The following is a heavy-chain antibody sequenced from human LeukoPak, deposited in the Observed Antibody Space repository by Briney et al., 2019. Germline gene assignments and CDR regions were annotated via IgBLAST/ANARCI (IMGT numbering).Heavy chain of an antibody. Sequence: GGSLRLSCAASGLIFNNYAMSWVRQAPGKGLEWVSAISGSGDSTYYADSVKGRFAISRDNSKNTLYLQMSSLRAEDTAVYHCAKAPPSPPTLGPGDYWGQGTLVTVSS. CDR2: ISGSGDST. CDR3: AKAPPSPPTLGPGDY. CDR1: GLIFNNYA. J-gene: IGHJ4*02. V-gene: IGHV3-23*01. D-gene: IGHD3-16*01.